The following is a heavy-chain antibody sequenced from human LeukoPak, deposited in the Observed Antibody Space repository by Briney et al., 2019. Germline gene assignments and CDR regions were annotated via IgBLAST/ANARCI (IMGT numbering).Heavy chain of an antibody. CDR3: ARDSRYRGSYSRVYYYGMDV. CDR2: INPNSGGT. V-gene: IGHV1-2*02. D-gene: IGHD1-26*01. J-gene: IGHJ6*04. Sequence: GASVKVSCKASGYTFTGYYMHWVRQAPGQGLEWMGWINPNSGGTNYAQKFQGRVTMTRDTSISTAYMELSRLRSDDTAVYYCARDSRYRGSYSRVYYYGMDVGAKGTRVTVSS. CDR1: GYTFTGYY.